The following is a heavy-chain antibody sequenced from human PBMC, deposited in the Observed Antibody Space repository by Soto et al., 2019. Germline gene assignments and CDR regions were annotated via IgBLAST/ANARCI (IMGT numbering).Heavy chain of an antibody. CDR1: GGSFRGDY. D-gene: IGHD5-18*01. V-gene: IGHV4-34*01. J-gene: IGHJ5*02. CDR2: INHSGST. Sequence: SETLSLTCAVYGGSFRGDYWSWIRQPPGKGMEWIGEINHSGSTNYNPSLKSRVTISVDTSKNQSSLKLSSVTAADTAVYYCARGGGYSYGRVWFDPRGQGTLVTVSS. CDR3: ARGGGYSYGRVWFDP.